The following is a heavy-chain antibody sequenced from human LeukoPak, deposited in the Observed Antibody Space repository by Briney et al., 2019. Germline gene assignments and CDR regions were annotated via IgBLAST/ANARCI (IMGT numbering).Heavy chain of an antibody. V-gene: IGHV1-18*01. CDR2: ISAYNGIT. D-gene: IGHD3-9*01. J-gene: IGHJ3*02. Sequence: ASVKVSCKTSGYTFTSYAISWVRQAPGQGLEWMGWISAYNGITNYAQKLQGRVTMTTDTSTSTAYMELRSLRSDDTAVYYCARDQGYTYYDILTVQGQELPSLYAFDIWGQGTMVTASS. CDR3: ARDQGYTYYDILTVQGQELPSLYAFDI. CDR1: GYTFTSYA.